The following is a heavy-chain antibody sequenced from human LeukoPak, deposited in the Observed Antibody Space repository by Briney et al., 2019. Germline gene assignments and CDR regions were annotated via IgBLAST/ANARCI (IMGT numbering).Heavy chain of an antibody. J-gene: IGHJ3*02. D-gene: IGHD5-24*01. V-gene: IGHV1-2*02. CDR1: GYTFTGYY. Sequence: GASVKVSCKAPGYTFTGYYMHWMRQAPGQGLEWMGWNNPDSGDTNYEQKFQGRVTMTRDTSISTAYMELSRLRFDDTAVYYCARVRSDMAIVSDGFDIRGPGTLVTVSS. CDR2: NNPDSGDT. CDR3: ARVRSDMAIVSDGFDI.